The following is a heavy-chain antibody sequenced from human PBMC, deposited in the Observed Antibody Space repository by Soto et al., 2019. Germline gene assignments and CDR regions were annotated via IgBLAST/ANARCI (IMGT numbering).Heavy chain of an antibody. Sequence: SETLSLTCAVYGGSFSGYYWSGIRQPPGKGLEWIGEINHSGSTNYNPSLKSRVTISVDTSKNQFSLKLSSVTAADTAVYYCARGPARGYCSSTSCYEDAFDIWGQGTMVTVSS. J-gene: IGHJ3*02. D-gene: IGHD2-2*01. CDR2: INHSGST. CDR1: GGSFSGYY. CDR3: ARGPARGYCSSTSCYEDAFDI. V-gene: IGHV4-34*01.